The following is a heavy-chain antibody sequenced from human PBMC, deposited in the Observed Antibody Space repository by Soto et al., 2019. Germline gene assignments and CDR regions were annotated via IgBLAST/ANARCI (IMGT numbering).Heavy chain of an antibody. CDR3: ARGNGSSSIFFRSRGWFDA. Sequence: PSETLSLTCAVSRSSFRRNYNRGWIRQAGGEGLQWIGTIYHSGSTYYSPSLQSRVTISIDTSRSHFSLSLPLVTAADTALYYCARGNGSSSIFFRSRGWFDAWGQGILVTV. CDR2: IYHSGST. CDR1: RSSFRRNYN. D-gene: IGHD1-1*01. J-gene: IGHJ5*02. V-gene: IGHV4-38-2*01.